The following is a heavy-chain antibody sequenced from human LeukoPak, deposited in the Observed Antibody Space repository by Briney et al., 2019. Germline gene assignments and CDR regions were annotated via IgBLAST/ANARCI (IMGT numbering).Heavy chain of an antibody. D-gene: IGHD6-13*01. V-gene: IGHV3-30*18. CDR1: GFTFSSYG. Sequence: GRSLRLSCAASGFTFSSYGMHWVRQAPGKGLEWVAVISYDGSNKYYADSVKGRFTISRDNSKNTLYLQMNSLRAEDTAVYYCAKGPPRLSWYSSNYFDYWGQGTLVTVS. CDR2: ISYDGSNK. CDR3: AKGPPRLSWYSSNYFDY. J-gene: IGHJ4*02.